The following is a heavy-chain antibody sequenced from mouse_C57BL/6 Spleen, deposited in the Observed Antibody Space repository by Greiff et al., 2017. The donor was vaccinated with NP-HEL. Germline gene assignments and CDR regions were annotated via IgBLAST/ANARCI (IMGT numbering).Heavy chain of an antibody. CDR2: IDPSDSYT. J-gene: IGHJ3*01. D-gene: IGHD1-1*01. CDR3: ARPNYYGSSPAWFAY. CDR1: GYTFTSYW. V-gene: IGHV1-50*01. Sequence: QVQLQQPGAELVKPGASVKLSCKASGYTFTSYWMQWVKQRPGQGLEWIGEIDPSDSYTNYNQKFKGKATLTVDTSSSTAYMQLSSLTSGDSAVYYCARPNYYGSSPAWFAYWGQGTLVTVSA.